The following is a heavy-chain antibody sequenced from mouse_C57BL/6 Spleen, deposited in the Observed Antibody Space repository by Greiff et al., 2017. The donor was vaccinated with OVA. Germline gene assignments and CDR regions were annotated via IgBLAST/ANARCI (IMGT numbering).Heavy chain of an antibody. CDR1: GFTFSDYG. V-gene: IGHV5-15*01. D-gene: IGHD2-2*01. CDR2: ISNLAYSI. Sequence: EVNVVESGGGLVQPGGSLKLSCAASGFTFSDYGMAWVRQAPRKGPEWVAFISNLAYSIYYADTVTGRFTISRENAKNTLYLEMSSLRSEDTAMYYCAGGYDGVFAYWGQGTLVTVSA. CDR3: AGGYDGVFAY. J-gene: IGHJ3*01.